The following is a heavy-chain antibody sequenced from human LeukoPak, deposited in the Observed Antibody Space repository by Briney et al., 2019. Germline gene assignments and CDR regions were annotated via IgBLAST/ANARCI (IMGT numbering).Heavy chain of an antibody. V-gene: IGHV4-38-2*02. CDR3: ARSWFSTGPADY. D-gene: IGHD6-13*01. Sequence: SETLSLTCTVSGYSISSGYYWGWIRQPPGKGLEWIGSIYHSGSTYYNPSLKSRVTISVDTSKNQFSLKLTSVTAADTAVYYCARSWFSTGPADYWGQGTLVTVSS. J-gene: IGHJ4*02. CDR1: GYSISSGYY. CDR2: IYHSGST.